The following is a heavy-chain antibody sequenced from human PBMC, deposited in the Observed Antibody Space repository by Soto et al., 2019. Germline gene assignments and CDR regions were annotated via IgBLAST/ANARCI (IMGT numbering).Heavy chain of an antibody. V-gene: IGHV1-24*01. CDR1: GYTLTELS. CDR2: FDPEDGET. Sequence: GASVKGSFKVSGYTLTELSMHWLRQAPGKGLEWMGGFDPEDGETIYAQKFQGRVTMTEDTSTDTAYMELSSLRSEDTAVYYCATDLIIRSSSRTTLYYYYGMDVWGQGTTVTVSS. J-gene: IGHJ6*02. D-gene: IGHD6-6*01. CDR3: ATDLIIRSSSRTTLYYYYGMDV.